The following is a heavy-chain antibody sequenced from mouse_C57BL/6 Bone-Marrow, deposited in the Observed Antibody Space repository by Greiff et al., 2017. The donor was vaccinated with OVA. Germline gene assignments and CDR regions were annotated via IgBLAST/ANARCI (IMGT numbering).Heavy chain of an antibody. CDR2: IWTGGGT. V-gene: IGHV2-9-1*01. CDR3: ARKKGRYGNFYFDY. J-gene: IGHJ2*01. CDR1: GFSLTSYA. D-gene: IGHD2-10*02. Sequence: VQGVESGPGLVAPSQSLSITCTVSGFSLTSYAISWVRQPPGKGLEWLGVIWTGGGTNYNSALKSRLSISKDNSKSQVFLKMNSLQTDDTARYYCARKKGRYGNFYFDYWGQGTTLTVSS.